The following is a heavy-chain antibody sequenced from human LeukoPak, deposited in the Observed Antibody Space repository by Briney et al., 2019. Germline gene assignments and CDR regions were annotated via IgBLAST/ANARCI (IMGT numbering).Heavy chain of an antibody. CDR2: IQYDGDNK. D-gene: IGHD1-26*01. CDR3: AKDQAGA. CDR1: GFTFSSYG. Sequence: GGSLRLSCAASGFTFSSYGMHWVRQAPGKGLEWVGFIQYDGDNKYYADSVKGRFTISRDNSKSTLYLQMNSLRPDDTAVYYCAKDQAGAWGQGTLVTVSS. J-gene: IGHJ5*02. V-gene: IGHV3-30*02.